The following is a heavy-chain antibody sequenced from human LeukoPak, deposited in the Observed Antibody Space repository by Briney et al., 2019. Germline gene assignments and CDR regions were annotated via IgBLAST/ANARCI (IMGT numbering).Heavy chain of an antibody. V-gene: IGHV3-23*01. CDR1: GFIFSSYA. CDR2: ISGSGDST. CDR3: AKDQESGSSGWYAEEVLDS. J-gene: IGHJ4*02. D-gene: IGHD6-19*01. Sequence: GGSLRLSCAASGFIFSSYAMNWVRQAPGKGLECISAISGSGDSTYYADSVKGRFTISRDNSKNTLYLQLNSLRADDTAVFYCAKDQESGSSGWYAEEVLDSWGQGTLVTVSS.